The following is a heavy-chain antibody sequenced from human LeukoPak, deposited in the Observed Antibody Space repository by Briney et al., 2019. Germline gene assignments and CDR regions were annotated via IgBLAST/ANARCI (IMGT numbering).Heavy chain of an antibody. D-gene: IGHD1-26*01. CDR1: GGSISSSSYY. CDR3: ARLTPFGGSYDTIDY. J-gene: IGHJ4*02. CDR2: IYYSGST. Sequence: PSETLSLTCTVSGGSISSSSYYWGWIRQPPGKGLEWIGSIYYSGSTYYNPSLKSRVTISVDTSKNQFSLKLSSVTAADTAVYYCARLTPFGGSYDTIDYWGQGTLVTVSS. V-gene: IGHV4-39*01.